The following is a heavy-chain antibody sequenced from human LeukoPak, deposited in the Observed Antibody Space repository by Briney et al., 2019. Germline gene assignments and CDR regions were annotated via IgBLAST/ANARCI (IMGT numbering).Heavy chain of an antibody. CDR2: LSGSGITT. CDR1: GFTFSNSA. J-gene: IGHJ4*01. Sequence: GGSLRLSCAASGFTFSNSAMGWVRQAPGKGLEWVSTLSGSGITTYYADSVKGRFTISRDNSKNTLYLQMNSLRAEDTAVYYCARGIYSSGWSYFDYWGHGTLVTVSS. V-gene: IGHV3-23*01. CDR3: ARGIYSSGWSYFDY. D-gene: IGHD6-19*01.